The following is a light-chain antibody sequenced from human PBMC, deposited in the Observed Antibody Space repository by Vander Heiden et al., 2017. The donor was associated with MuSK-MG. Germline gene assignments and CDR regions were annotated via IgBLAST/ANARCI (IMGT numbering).Light chain of an antibody. Sequence: DTQMTQSPSSVSASVGDRVTITCRASQGISSNLAWYQQKVGKAPKLLIYAASSLQSGVPSRFSGGGSGTDFSLTISSLQPEDFATYYCQQANDFPITFGQGTRLEIK. CDR3: QQANDFPIT. V-gene: IGKV1-12*01. CDR2: AAS. CDR1: QGISSN. J-gene: IGKJ5*01.